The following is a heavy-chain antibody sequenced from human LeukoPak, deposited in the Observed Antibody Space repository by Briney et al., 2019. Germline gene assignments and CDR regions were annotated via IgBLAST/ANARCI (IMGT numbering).Heavy chain of an antibody. CDR1: GGTFSSYA. CDR3: AKDGVDSSGYSVSFDY. V-gene: IGHV1-69*01. CDR2: IIPIFGTA. J-gene: IGHJ4*02. D-gene: IGHD3-22*01. Sequence: SSVKVSCKASGGTFSSYAISWLRQAPGQGLEWMGGIIPIFGTANYAQKFQGRVTITADESTSTAYMELSSLRSEDTAVYYCAKDGVDSSGYSVSFDYWSQGTLVTVSS.